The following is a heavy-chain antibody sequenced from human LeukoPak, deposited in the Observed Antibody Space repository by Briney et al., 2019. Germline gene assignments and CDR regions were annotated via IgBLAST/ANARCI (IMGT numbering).Heavy chain of an antibody. J-gene: IGHJ4*02. CDR3: ARDPMYYYDSSGYYKTTDY. CDR1: GYTFTSYY. D-gene: IGHD3-22*01. CDR2: INPSGGST. Sequence: ASVKVSCKASGYTFTSYYMHWVRQAPGQGLEWMGIINPSGGSTSYAQKFQGRVTMTRDTSTSTVYMELSSLRSEDAAVYYCARDPMYYYDSSGYYKTTDYWGQGTLVTVSS. V-gene: IGHV1-46*01.